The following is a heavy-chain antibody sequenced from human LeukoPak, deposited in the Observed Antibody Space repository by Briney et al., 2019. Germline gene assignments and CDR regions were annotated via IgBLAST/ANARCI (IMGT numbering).Heavy chain of an antibody. D-gene: IGHD3-10*01. CDR3: ARFRYYYGRRAVYYFDY. V-gene: IGHV4-34*01. J-gene: IGHJ4*02. Sequence: SSETLSLTCAVYGGSFSGYYWSWIRQPPGKGLEWIGEINHSGSTNYNPSLKSRVTISVDTSKNQFSLRLSSVTAADTAVYYCARFRYYYGRRAVYYFDYWGQGALVTVSS. CDR2: INHSGST. CDR1: GGSFSGYY.